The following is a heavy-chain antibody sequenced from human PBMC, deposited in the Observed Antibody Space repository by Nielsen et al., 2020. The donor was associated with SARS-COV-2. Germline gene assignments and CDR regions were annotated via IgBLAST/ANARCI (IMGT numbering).Heavy chain of an antibody. CDR1: GFTFSSYS. CDR2: ISSSSSYI. J-gene: IGHJ6*02. CDR3: ARVRLKVVVADGMDV. Sequence: GGSLRLSCAASGFTFSSYSMNWVRQAPGKGLEWVSSISSSSSYICYADSVKGRFTISRDNAKNTLYLQMNSLRAEDTAVYYCARVRLKVVVADGMDVWGQGTTVTVSS. V-gene: IGHV3-21*01. D-gene: IGHD3-22*01.